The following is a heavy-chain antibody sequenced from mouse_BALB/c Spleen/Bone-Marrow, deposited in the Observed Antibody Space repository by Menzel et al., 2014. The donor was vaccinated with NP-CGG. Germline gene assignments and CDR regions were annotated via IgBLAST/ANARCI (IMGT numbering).Heavy chain of an antibody. CDR2: IWSDGST. CDR1: GFSLTSYG. V-gene: IGHV2-6-1*01. CDR3: ARHNPRRCAMDY. Sequence: QVQLKQSGPGLVAPSQSLSITCTISGFSLTSYGVHWVRQPPGKGLEWLVVIWSDGSTTYNSALKSRLSISKDNSKSQVFLKMNSLQTDDTAMYYCARHNPRRCAMDYWGQGTSVTVSS. D-gene: IGHD3-1*01. J-gene: IGHJ4*01.